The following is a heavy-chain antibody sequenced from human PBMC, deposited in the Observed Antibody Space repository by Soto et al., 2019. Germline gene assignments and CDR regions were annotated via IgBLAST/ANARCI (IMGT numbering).Heavy chain of an antibody. J-gene: IGHJ6*02. Sequence: QVQLVQSGAEVKKPGSSVKVSCKASGGTFSSYTISWVRQAPGQGLEWMGRIIPILGIANYAQKFQGRVMITAEKSTSTGYIELHGLRSEDTALHYCPSPGGGSGSYSPYYYYAMDVWGQGTTVTVSS. D-gene: IGHD3-10*01. V-gene: IGHV1-69*02. CDR1: GGTFSSYT. CDR3: PSPGGGSGSYSPYYYYAMDV. CDR2: IIPILGIA.